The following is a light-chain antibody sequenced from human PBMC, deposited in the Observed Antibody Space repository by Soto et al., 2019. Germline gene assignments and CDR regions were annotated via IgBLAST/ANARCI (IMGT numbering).Light chain of an antibody. CDR3: QQLNSYPIT. Sequence: EIVLTQSPATLSLSPGERATLSCRASQSVSTYLAWYQQKPGQDPRLLIYDASYRATGIPARFSGSGSGTDFTLTISRLETEDFATYYCQQLNSYPITFGQGTRLEIK. CDR2: DAS. J-gene: IGKJ5*01. V-gene: IGKV3-11*01. CDR1: QSVSTY.